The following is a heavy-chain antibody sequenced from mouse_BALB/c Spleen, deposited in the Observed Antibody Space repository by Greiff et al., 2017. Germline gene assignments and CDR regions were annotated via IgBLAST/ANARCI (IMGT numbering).Heavy chain of an antibody. CDR1: GFNIKDTY. CDR3: ASGGYAMDY. J-gene: IGHJ4*01. D-gene: IGHD1-1*02. CDR2: IDPANGNT. Sequence: EVKLMESGAELVKPGASVKLSCTASGFNIKDTYMHWVKQRPEQGLEWIGRIDPANGNTKYDPKFQGKATITADTSSNTAYLQLSSLTSEDTAVYYCASGGYAMDYWGQGTSVTVSS. V-gene: IGHV14-3*02.